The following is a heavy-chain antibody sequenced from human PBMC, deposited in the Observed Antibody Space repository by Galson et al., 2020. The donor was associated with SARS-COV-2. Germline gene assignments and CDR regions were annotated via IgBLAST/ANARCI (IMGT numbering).Heavy chain of an antibody. CDR3: TRGLFQTTMVIVVFTSGSFYFDT. J-gene: IGHJ4*02. D-gene: IGHD3-22*01. V-gene: IGHV4-34*01. Sequence: SETLSLTCAVYGGSFSGHYWSWVRQPPGKGLEWLGAITQSGSVNYNPSLKSRVTISKDTSKNQFSLELRSVTAADTAVYYCTRGLFQTTMVIVVFTSGSFYFDTWGQGTLVTVSS. CDR2: ITQSGSV. CDR1: GGSFSGHY.